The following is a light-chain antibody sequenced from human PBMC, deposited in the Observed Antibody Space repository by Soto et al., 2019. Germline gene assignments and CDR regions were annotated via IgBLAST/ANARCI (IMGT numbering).Light chain of an antibody. CDR3: QEGQTFLWGT. V-gene: IGKV1-39*01. CDR1: QTIGKS. CDR2: GTS. J-gene: IGKJ1*01. Sequence: DIQMTQSPSSLSASVGDRVTITCRATQTIGKSLNWYQQRPGKAPNILIYGTSTLQRGVPSRFSGSGSGTDFTLTISSLQPEDSATYFCQEGQTFLWGTFGQGTKV.